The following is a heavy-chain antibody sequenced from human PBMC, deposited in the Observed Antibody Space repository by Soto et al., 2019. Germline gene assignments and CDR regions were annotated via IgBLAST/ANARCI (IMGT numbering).Heavy chain of an antibody. CDR3: ARGEGFYDSTGYSSPHAMDV. V-gene: IGHV3-23*01. CDR1: GFTFSSYA. J-gene: IGHJ6*02. Sequence: PGGSLSLSCSASGFTFSSYAMHWVRQAPGKGLYLVSGTSGTGGSTYYADSVKGRLTISRDNSKKTLYLQMNSLRAEDTALYYCARGEGFYDSTGYSSPHAMDVWGQGTTVTVSS. D-gene: IGHD3-22*01. CDR2: TSGTGGST.